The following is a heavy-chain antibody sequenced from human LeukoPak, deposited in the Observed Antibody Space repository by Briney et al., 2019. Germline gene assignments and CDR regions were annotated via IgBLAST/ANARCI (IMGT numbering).Heavy chain of an antibody. CDR1: GFTLSSYS. CDR3: ARGLTIEHWFDP. D-gene: IGHD3-10*01. J-gene: IGHJ5*02. V-gene: IGHV3-21*01. Sequence: GGSLRLSCAASGFTLSSYSMSWVRQAPGKGPEWVSSISGSSGYIYYSDSVKGRFTISRDNAKNSLYLQMNSLRAEDTAVYYCARGLTIEHWFDPWGQGTLVTVSS. CDR2: ISGSSGYI.